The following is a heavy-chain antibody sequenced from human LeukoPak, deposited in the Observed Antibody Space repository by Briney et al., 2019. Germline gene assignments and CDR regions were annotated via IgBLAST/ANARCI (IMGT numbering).Heavy chain of an antibody. Sequence: ASETLSLTCTVSGGSISSSSYYWGWSRQPPGKGLEWGGSIYYSGSTYYKPSLKSRVTISVDTSKNQFSLKLSSVTAADTAVYYCARDRKWGLHIVGATLWYFDYWGQGTLVTVSS. CDR3: ARDRKWGLHIVGATLWYFDY. V-gene: IGHV4-39*07. D-gene: IGHD1-26*01. CDR2: IYYSGST. CDR1: GGSISSSSYY. J-gene: IGHJ4*02.